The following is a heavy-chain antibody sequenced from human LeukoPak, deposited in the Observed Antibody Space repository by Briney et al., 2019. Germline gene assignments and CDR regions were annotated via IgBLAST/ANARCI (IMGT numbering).Heavy chain of an antibody. CDR3: SRVDVTRADY. J-gene: IGHJ4*02. V-gene: IGHV3-49*03. D-gene: IGHD2-21*02. Sequence: GGSLRLSCTAAGFIFGESGMSWFRQAPGKGLEWVGFIRSKAYGGTTEYAASVKGRFTISRDDSKSIAYLQMNSLKTEDTAVYYCSRVDVTRADYWGQGTLVTVSS. CDR2: IRSKAYGGTT. CDR1: GFIFGESG.